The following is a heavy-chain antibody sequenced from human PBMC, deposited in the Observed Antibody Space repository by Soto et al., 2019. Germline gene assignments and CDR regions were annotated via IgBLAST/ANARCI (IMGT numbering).Heavy chain of an antibody. Sequence: QTLSLTCAISGDSVSGYSAGWNWIRQSPSRGLEWLGRTYYGSRWYYDYAGSMKSRITINADTSKNHFSLQLNSVTPEDTAVYYCASGMLVRGAYYMDVWGQGTTVTVSS. CDR3: ASGMLVRGAYYMDV. CDR2: TYYGSRWYY. CDR1: GDSVSGYSAG. D-gene: IGHD3-10*01. J-gene: IGHJ6*02. V-gene: IGHV6-1*01.